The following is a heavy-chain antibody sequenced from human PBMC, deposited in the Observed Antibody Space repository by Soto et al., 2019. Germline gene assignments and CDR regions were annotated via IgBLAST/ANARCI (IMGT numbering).Heavy chain of an antibody. D-gene: IGHD6-19*01. V-gene: IGHV3-23*01. Sequence: GGSLRLSCAASGFTFSSYAMSWVRQAPGKGLEWVSGISGSGDSTYYADSVKGRFTISRDNSKNTLYPQMNGLRAEDTAVYYCAKGVPGIAVAGTGYFQHWGQGTLVTVSS. CDR2: ISGSGDST. J-gene: IGHJ1*01. CDR3: AKGVPGIAVAGTGYFQH. CDR1: GFTFSSYA.